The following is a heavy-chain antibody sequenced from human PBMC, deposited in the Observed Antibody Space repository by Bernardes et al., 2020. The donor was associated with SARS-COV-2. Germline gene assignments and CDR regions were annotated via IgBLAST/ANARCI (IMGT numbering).Heavy chain of an antibody. J-gene: IGHJ5*02. CDR1: GGSFSGYY. D-gene: IGHD2-2*01. Sequence: SETLSLTCAVYGGSFSGYYWSWTRQPPGKGLEWIVEFNHSGSTNYNPSLKSRVTISVDTSKNQFSLKLSSVTAADTAVYYCARGRALFYIVVVPAAMTGWFDPWGQGTLVTVSS. CDR2: FNHSGST. CDR3: ARGRALFYIVVVPAAMTGWFDP. V-gene: IGHV4-34*01.